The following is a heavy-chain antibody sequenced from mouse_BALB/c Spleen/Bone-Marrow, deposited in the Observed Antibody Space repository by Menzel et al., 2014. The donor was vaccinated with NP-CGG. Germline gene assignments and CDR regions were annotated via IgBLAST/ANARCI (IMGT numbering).Heavy chain of an antibody. CDR1: GYTFTSYV. D-gene: IGHD2-1*01. CDR2: INPNNGGT. Sequence: VQLQQSGPELVKPGASVKMSCKASGYTFTSYVMHWVKQKPGQGLEWIGYINPNNGGTKYNEKFKGKATLTSDKSSSTAYMELSSLTSEDSAVYYCARGKTYAMDYWGQGTSVTVSS. V-gene: IGHV1-14*01. CDR3: ARGKTYAMDY. J-gene: IGHJ4*01.